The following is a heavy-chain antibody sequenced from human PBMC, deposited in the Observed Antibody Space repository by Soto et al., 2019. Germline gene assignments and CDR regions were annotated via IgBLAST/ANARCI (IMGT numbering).Heavy chain of an antibody. Sequence: SETLSLTCTVSGGSISSYYWSWIRQPPGKGPEWIGYIYYSGSTNYNPSLKSRVSISVDTSKNHFSLKVSSVTAADTAVYYCARRSSSGFVNWFDPWGQGTLVTVSS. CDR3: ARRSSSGFVNWFDP. CDR2: IYYSGST. V-gene: IGHV4-59*08. J-gene: IGHJ5*02. CDR1: GGSISSYY. D-gene: IGHD6-19*01.